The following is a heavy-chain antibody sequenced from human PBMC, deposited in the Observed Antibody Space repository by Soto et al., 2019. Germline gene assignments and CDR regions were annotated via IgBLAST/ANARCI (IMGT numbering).Heavy chain of an antibody. CDR2: MNPNSGNT. D-gene: IGHD6-13*01. Sequence: ASVKVSCKASGYTFTSYDINWVRQATGQGLEWMGWMNPNSGNTGYAQKFQGRVTMTRDTSISTAYMELSSLRSEDTAVYYCAGRYSSRWYYFDYWGQATLVTVSS. CDR1: GYTFTSYD. V-gene: IGHV1-8*01. CDR3: AGRYSSRWYYFDY. J-gene: IGHJ4*02.